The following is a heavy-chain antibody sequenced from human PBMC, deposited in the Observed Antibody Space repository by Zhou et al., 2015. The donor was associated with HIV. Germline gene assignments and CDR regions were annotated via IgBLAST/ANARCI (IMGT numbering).Heavy chain of an antibody. V-gene: IGHV1-69*12. J-gene: IGHJ2*01. CDR3: ARSLGGSDGYWYFDL. CDR1: GGTLSSYG. Sequence: QVQLVQSGAEVKKPGSSVKVSCKASGGTLSSYGISWVRQAPGQGLEWMGGFIPIFATVNYAQKFQGRVTITADESTSTVYMELSSLRSEDTAVYYCARSLGGSDGYWYFDLWGRGTLITVSS. CDR2: FIPIFATV. D-gene: IGHD3-22*01.